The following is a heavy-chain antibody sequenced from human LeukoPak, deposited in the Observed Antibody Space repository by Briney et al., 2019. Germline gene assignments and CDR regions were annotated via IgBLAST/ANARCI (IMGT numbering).Heavy chain of an antibody. D-gene: IGHD6-13*01. Sequence: GGSLRLSCAASGFTFSSYSMNWVREAPGRGLEWVSSISSSSSYIYYADSVKGRFTISRDNAKNSLYLQMNSLRAEDTAVYYCARDPSSWYYYYMDVWGKGTTITVSS. J-gene: IGHJ6*03. CDR3: ARDPSSWYYYYMDV. V-gene: IGHV3-21*01. CDR2: ISSSSSYI. CDR1: GFTFSSYS.